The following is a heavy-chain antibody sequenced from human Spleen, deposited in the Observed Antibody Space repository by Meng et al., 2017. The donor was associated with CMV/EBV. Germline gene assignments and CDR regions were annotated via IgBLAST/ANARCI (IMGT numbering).Heavy chain of an antibody. CDR1: GSISSSRYY. D-gene: IGHD1-26*01. J-gene: IGHJ5*02. CDR2: IYYSGST. CDR3: ARGGPVGATTVNWFDP. Sequence: GSISSSRYYWGWIRQPPGKGLEWIGSIYYSGSTYYNPSLKSRVTISVDTSKNQFSLNLISVTAADTAVYYCARGGPVGATTVNWFDPWGQGTLVTVSS. V-gene: IGHV4-39*07.